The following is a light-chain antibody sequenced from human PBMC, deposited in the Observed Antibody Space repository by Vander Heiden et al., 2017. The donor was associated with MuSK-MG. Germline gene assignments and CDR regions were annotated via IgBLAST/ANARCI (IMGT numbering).Light chain of an antibody. CDR3: AAWDDSRSGHVV. Sequence: QSVVTPPPSASVTPGRRVTIASSGSSSNIGRNYVYWYQQLPETAPNLLIYRNNQRRSGGPARFSGSKSGTSASLAISGLRSEDEADYYCAAWDDSRSGHVVFGGGTKLTVL. V-gene: IGLV1-47*01. CDR2: RNN. CDR1: SSNIGRNY. J-gene: IGLJ2*01.